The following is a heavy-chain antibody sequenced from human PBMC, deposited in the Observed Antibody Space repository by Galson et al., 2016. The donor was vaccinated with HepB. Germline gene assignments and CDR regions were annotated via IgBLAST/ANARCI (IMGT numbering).Heavy chain of an antibody. Sequence: LSLTCTVSGGSVNSGRDYWGWIRQPPGKGLEWIGSIYYTGSTYHNPSLKSRITMSVDTSNNHSSLRLSSVTAADTAVYYCAKGFWNGFFDRFDLWGQGTLVTVSS. CDR1: GGSVNSGRDY. V-gene: IGHV4-39*02. CDR2: IYYTGST. CDR3: AKGFWNGFFDRFDL. D-gene: IGHD1-1*01. J-gene: IGHJ4*02.